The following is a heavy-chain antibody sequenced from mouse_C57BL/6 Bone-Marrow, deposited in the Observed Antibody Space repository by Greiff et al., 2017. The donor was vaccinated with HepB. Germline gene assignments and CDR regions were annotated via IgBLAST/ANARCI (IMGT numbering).Heavy chain of an antibody. D-gene: IGHD2-2*01. V-gene: IGHV2-2*01. Sequence: QVQLQQSGPGLVQPSQSLSITCTVSGFSFTSYGVHWVRQSPGKGLEWLGVIWSGGSTDYNAAFLSRLSISKDNSKSQVFFKMNSLQADDTAIYYCARKYWLGGSWFAYWGQGTLVTVSA. CDR2: IWSGGST. CDR3: ARKYWLGGSWFAY. CDR1: GFSFTSYG. J-gene: IGHJ3*01.